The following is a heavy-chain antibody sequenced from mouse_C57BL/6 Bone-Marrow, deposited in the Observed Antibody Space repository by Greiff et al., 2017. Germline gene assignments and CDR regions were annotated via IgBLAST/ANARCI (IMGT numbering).Heavy chain of an antibody. V-gene: IGHV1-26*01. CDR2: INPKNGGT. CDR1: GYTFTDYY. CDR3: ARYYNGSGYSSMDY. J-gene: IGHJ4*01. D-gene: IGHD1-1*01. Sequence: VQLQQSGPELVKPGASVKISCKASGYTFTDYYMNWVKQSPGKSLEWIGDINPKNGGTSYNQKFKGKATLTVDKSSSTAYMELRSLTSEDSAVYYCARYYNGSGYSSMDYWGQGTSVTVSS.